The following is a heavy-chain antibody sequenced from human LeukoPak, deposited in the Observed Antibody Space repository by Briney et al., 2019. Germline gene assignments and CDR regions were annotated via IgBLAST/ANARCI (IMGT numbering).Heavy chain of an antibody. J-gene: IGHJ4*02. CDR3: AKDPHSGSSRGGIDY. CDR2: ITGSGGGT. V-gene: IGHV3-23*01. CDR1: GFTFSNYA. D-gene: IGHD1-26*01. Sequence: GGPLRLSCEASGFTFSNYAMSWVRQAPGKGLEWVSSITGSGGGTYYTDSVKGRFTISRDNSKNTLYLQMNSLRAEDTAVYYCAKDPHSGSSRGGIDYWGQGTLVTVSS.